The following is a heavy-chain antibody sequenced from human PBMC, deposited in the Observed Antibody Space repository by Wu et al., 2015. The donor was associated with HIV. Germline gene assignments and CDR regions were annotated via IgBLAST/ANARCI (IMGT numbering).Heavy chain of an antibody. CDR1: GDTFNIFA. CDR3: ASGAEYGVKTX. CDR2: IIPAFGTT. J-gene: IGHJ5*02. D-gene: IGHD4-17*01. Sequence: QVQLVQSGAEVKKPGSSVKVSCKASGDTFNIFAINWLRQAPGQGLEWMGGIIPAFGTTDYAGKFQGRVTISADDSANTAYMELKTLTSEDTAVYYCASGAEYGVKTXWGQGTLVTVSS. V-gene: IGHV1-69*12.